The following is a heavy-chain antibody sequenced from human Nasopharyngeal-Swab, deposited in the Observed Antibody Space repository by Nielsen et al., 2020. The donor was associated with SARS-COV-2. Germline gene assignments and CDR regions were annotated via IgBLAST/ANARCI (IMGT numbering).Heavy chain of an antibody. D-gene: IGHD2-21*02. Sequence: GGSLRLSCAASGFSVSTNYISWVRQAPGKGLDWVAVINSGEFTDYSDSVKGRFTIFRDNSKNTVYLEMKRLRADDTAVYYCARERREATAAYYYYGLGVWGQGTTVTVS. J-gene: IGHJ6*02. V-gene: IGHV3-53*01. CDR1: GFSVSTNY. CDR2: INSGEFT. CDR3: ARERREATAAYYYYGLGV.